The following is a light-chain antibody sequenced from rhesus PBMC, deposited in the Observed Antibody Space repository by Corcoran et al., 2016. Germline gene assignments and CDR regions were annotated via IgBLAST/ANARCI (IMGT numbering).Light chain of an antibody. CDR1: ENVNNY. V-gene: IGKV1-74*01. J-gene: IGKJ4*01. CDR3: QHGYGTPLT. Sequence: DIQMTQSPSSLSASVGDRVTITCRASENVNNYLNWYQQKPGKAPKLLIYKAFTLQSGVPSRFSGSGSGTDYTFTISSLQPEDVATYCCQHGYGTPLTFGGGTKVELK. CDR2: KAF.